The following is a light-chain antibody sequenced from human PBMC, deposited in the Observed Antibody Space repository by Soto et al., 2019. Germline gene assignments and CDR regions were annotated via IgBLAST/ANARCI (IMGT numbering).Light chain of an antibody. CDR2: GAS. V-gene: IGKV3-20*01. Sequence: EIVLTQSPGTLSLSPGERATLSCRASQSVSSSYLAWYQQKPGQAPRLLIYGASSRATGIPDRFSGSGSGTDFTLTITRLEPEDFAVYYCQQYGSSPVAFGQGTKLEIK. CDR1: QSVSSSY. J-gene: IGKJ2*01. CDR3: QQYGSSPVA.